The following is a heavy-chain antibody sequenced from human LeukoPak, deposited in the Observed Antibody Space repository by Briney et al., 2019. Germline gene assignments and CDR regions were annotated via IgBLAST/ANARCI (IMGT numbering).Heavy chain of an antibody. Sequence: GGSLRLSCAASGFTFSNYNMNWVRQAPGKGLEWVSYISSSGSTIYYADSVKGRFTISRDNAKNSLYLQMNSLRAEDTAVYYCARDPVRRDGYSDYYYYGMDVWGQGTTVTVSS. J-gene: IGHJ6*02. CDR1: GFTFSNYN. CDR3: ARDPVRRDGYSDYYYYGMDV. CDR2: ISSSGSTI. V-gene: IGHV3-48*04. D-gene: IGHD5-24*01.